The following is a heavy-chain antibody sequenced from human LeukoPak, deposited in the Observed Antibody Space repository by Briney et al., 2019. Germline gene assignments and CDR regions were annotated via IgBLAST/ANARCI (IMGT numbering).Heavy chain of an antibody. CDR2: ISYDGSNK. Sequence: GGSLRLSCAASGFTFSSYAMHWVRQAPGKGLEWVAVISYDGSNKYYADSVKGRFTISRDNSKNTLYLQMNSLRAEDTAVYYCAKDRGYGSDYYYGMDVWGQGTTVTVSS. V-gene: IGHV3-30-3*01. D-gene: IGHD3-10*01. J-gene: IGHJ6*02. CDR1: GFTFSSYA. CDR3: AKDRGYGSDYYYGMDV.